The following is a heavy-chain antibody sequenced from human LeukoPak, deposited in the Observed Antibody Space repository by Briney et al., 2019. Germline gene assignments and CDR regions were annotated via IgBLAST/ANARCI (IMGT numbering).Heavy chain of an antibody. CDR2: IYSGGST. CDR3: AGYYYDSSGYSGPFDY. D-gene: IGHD3-22*01. J-gene: IGHJ4*01. Sequence: GGSLRLSCAASEFSVGSNYMTWVRQAPGKGLEWVSLIYSGGSTYYADSVKGRFTISRDNSKNTLYLQMNSLRAEDTAVYYCAGYYYDSSGYSGPFDYWGQGTLVTVSS. V-gene: IGHV3-66*01. CDR1: EFSVGSNY.